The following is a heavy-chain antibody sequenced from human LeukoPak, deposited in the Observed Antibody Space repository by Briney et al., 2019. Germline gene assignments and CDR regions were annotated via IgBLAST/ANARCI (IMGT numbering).Heavy chain of an antibody. Sequence: PSETLSLTCAVYGGSFSGYYWSWIRQPPGKGLEWNGEINHSGSTNYNPSLKSRVTISVDTSKNQFSLKLSSVTAADTAVYYCARGRGSGYYNFDYWGQGTLVTVSS. V-gene: IGHV4-34*01. D-gene: IGHD3-3*01. CDR3: ARGRGSGYYNFDY. J-gene: IGHJ4*02. CDR2: INHSGST. CDR1: GGSFSGYY.